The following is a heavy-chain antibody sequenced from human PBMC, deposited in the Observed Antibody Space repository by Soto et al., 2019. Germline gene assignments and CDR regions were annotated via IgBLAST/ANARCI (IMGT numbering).Heavy chain of an antibody. CDR2: ISAHSGNT. CDR1: GYDFTTYG. Sequence: QVHLVQSEAEVKKPGASVKVSCKGSGYDFTTYGITWVRQAPGQGLEWMAWISAHSGNTDYAQKLKGRVTVNGVTSASTAYMELRSLRSDDTAVYYWARGRYGDYWGQGALVTVSA. CDR3: ARGRYGDY. V-gene: IGHV1-18*01. D-gene: IGHD1-1*01. J-gene: IGHJ4*02.